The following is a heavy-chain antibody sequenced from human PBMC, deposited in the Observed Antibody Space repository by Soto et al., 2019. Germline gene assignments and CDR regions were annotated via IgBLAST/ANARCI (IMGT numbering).Heavy chain of an antibody. D-gene: IGHD4-17*01. CDR2: IYHSGTT. CDR3: AKRWNYGECSF. CDR1: GDSVSSIGYY. V-gene: IGHV4-61*08. Sequence: SETLSLSCTVSGDSVSSIGYYWSWIRQPPGKGLEWIGYIYHSGTTNYNPSLKSRVTISVDTSKNQFSLKLSSVTAADTAVYYCAKRWNYGECSFWGQRTMVTGSS. J-gene: IGHJ4*02.